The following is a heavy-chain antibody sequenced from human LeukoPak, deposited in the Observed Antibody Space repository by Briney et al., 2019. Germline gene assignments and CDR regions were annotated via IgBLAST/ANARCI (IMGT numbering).Heavy chain of an antibody. D-gene: IGHD1-26*01. CDR1: GFTFSSYA. J-gene: IGHJ4*02. CDR2: ISYDGSNK. V-gene: IGHV3-30-3*01. Sequence: GGSLRLSCAASGFTFSSYAMHWVRQAPGKGLEWVAVISYDGSNKYYADSVKGRFTISRDNSKNTLYLQMNSLRAEDTAVYYCARDMGAPGGYFDYWGQGTLVTVSS. CDR3: ARDMGAPGGYFDY.